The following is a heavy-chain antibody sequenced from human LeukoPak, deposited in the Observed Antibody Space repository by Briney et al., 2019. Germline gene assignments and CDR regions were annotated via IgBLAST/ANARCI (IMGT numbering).Heavy chain of an antibody. J-gene: IGHJ4*02. CDR1: GFTFSSYG. V-gene: IGHV3-30*03. CDR2: ISYDGSNK. D-gene: IGHD3-10*01. Sequence: PGGSLRLSCAASGFTFSSYGMHWVRQAPGKGLEWVAVISYDGSNKYYADSVKGRFTISRDNSKNTLYLQMNSLRAEDTAVYYCVSRSYYYGSGTYYFDYWGQGTLVTVSS. CDR3: VSRSYYYGSGTYYFDY.